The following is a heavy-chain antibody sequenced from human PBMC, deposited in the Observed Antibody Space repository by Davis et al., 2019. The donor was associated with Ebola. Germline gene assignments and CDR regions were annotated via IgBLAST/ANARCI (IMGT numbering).Heavy chain of an antibody. J-gene: IGHJ4*02. Sequence: PGGSLRLSCTVSGGSISSGGYYWSWIRQHPGKGLEWIGYIYYSGSTNYNPSLKSRVTISVDTSKNQFSLKLSSVTAADTAVYYCARVDYDFWSGYRALFDYWGQGTLVTVSS. CDR1: GGSISSGGYY. D-gene: IGHD3-3*01. V-gene: IGHV4-61*08. CDR2: IYYSGST. CDR3: ARVDYDFWSGYRALFDY.